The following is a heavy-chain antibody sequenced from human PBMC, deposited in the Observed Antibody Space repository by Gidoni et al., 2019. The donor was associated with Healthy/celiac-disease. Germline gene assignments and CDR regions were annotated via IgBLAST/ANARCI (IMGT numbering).Heavy chain of an antibody. J-gene: IGHJ3*02. CDR2: ISGSGGST. CDR1: GFTFSSCA. D-gene: IGHD6-6*01. CDR3: AQDHSSSLYDAFDI. Sequence: EVQLLESGGGLVQPGGSLRLSWAASGFTFSSCAMSWVRQAPGKGLEWVASISGSGGSTYYADYVKGRFTISRDNSKNTLYLQMNSLRVEDTALYYCAQDHSSSLYDAFDIWGQGTMVTVSS. V-gene: IGHV3-23*01.